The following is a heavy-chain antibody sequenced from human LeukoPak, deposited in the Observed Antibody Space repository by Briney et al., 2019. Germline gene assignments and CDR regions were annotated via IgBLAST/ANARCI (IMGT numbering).Heavy chain of an antibody. J-gene: IGHJ4*02. Sequence: GGSLRLSCAASGFTFSKYWMSWVRQAPGKGLEWVANIKEDGSQKHYVDSVKGRLTISRDNSKNFLYLQMNRLGAEDTAVYYCVRGGYSSFDYWGQGTLVTVSS. D-gene: IGHD3-10*01. V-gene: IGHV3-7*01. CDR1: GFTFSKYW. CDR2: IKEDGSQK. CDR3: VRGGYSSFDY.